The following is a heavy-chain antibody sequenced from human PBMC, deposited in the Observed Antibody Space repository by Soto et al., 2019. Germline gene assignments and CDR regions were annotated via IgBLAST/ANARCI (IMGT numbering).Heavy chain of an antibody. Sequence: GASVKVSCKASGYTFTVYAMHWVRQAPGQRLEWMGWINAGNGNTKYSQMLQGRVTITRDTSATTVYMDLSSLTSEDTAVYYCARGYIGYSSSWYDYWGQGTPVTVSS. J-gene: IGHJ4*02. D-gene: IGHD6-13*01. CDR2: INAGNGNT. CDR1: GYTFTVYA. CDR3: ARGYIGYSSSWYDY. V-gene: IGHV1-3*01.